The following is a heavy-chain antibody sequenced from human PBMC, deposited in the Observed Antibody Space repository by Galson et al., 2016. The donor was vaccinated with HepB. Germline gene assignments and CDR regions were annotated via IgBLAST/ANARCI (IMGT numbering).Heavy chain of an antibody. D-gene: IGHD2-2*01. CDR1: GFTFNSYA. J-gene: IGHJ5*02. V-gene: IGHV3-23*01. CDR3: AKDPLRRGNAISTWFDR. CDR2: ITVGGETT. Sequence: SLRLSCAASGFTFNSYAMSWVRQAPGKGLEWVSGITVGGETTYYSDSVKGRFTISRDDSKNTLYLQMSSLGADDTAVYFCAKDPLRRGNAISTWFDRWGQGTLVTVSS.